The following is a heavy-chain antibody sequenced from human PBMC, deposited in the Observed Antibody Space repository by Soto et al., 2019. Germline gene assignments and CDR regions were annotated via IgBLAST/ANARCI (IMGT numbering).Heavy chain of an antibody. CDR2: TRDKTNSYTT. CDR1: GFTFSDHY. V-gene: IGHV3-72*01. Sequence: PGGSLRLSCAASGFTFSDHYMDWVRQAPGKGLEWVGRTRDKTNSYTTEYAASVKGRFTISRDDSKSSLYLQMNSLKTEDTAVYYCARATVGTYYFDYWGPGPLVTVSS. J-gene: IGHJ4*02. CDR3: ARATVGTYYFDY. D-gene: IGHD3-16*01.